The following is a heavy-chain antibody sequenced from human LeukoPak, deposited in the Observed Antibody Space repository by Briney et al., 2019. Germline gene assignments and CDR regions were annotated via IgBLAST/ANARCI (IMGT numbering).Heavy chain of an antibody. CDR1: GFTFSSYW. D-gene: IGHD4-23*01. V-gene: IGHV3-74*01. Sequence: GGSLRLSCVASGFTFSSYWMHWVRQDPRKGLVWVSRISGDGRNINYADSVRGRFTISRDNAKNSLYLQMNSLRAEDTALYFCAKGVLGGNSGMNYFDYWGQGTLVTVSS. CDR2: ISGDGRNI. J-gene: IGHJ4*02. CDR3: AKGVLGGNSGMNYFDY.